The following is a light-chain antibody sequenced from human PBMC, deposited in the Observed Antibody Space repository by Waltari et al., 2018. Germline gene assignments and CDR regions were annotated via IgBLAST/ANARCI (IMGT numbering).Light chain of an antibody. J-gene: IGLJ1*01. CDR3: CSYAGDSTYV. CDR2: EVN. V-gene: IGLV2-23*02. CDR1: SSDIGSYNL. Sequence: QSALTQPASVSGSPGQSITISCTGTSSDIGSYNLVSWYQQHPGKTPNLILYEVNRRPSGVSDRFSASKSVNTASLTISGLQADDEADYYGCSYAGDSTYVFGTGAKVTVL.